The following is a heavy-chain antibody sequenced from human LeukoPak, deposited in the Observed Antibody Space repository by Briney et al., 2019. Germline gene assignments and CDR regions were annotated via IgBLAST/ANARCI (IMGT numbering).Heavy chain of an antibody. CDR3: ARDVLGGSYYDYYYCYMDV. CDR2: ISAYNGNT. CDR1: GYTFTSYG. V-gene: IGHV1-18*01. J-gene: IGHJ6*03. Sequence: GASVKVSCKASGYTFTSYGISWVRQAPGQGLEWMGWISAYNGNTNYAQKLQGRVTMTTDTSTSTAYMELRSLRSDDTAVYYCARDVLGGSYYDYYYCYMDVWGKGTTVTVSS. D-gene: IGHD1-26*01.